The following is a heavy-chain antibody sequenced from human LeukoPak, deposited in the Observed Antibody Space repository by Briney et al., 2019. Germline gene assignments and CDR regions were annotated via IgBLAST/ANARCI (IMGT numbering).Heavy chain of an antibody. V-gene: IGHV3-48*01. J-gene: IGHJ4*02. Sequence: GGSLRLSCAASGFTFSSYSMNWVRQAPGKGLEWVSYISSSSSTIYYADSVKGRFTISRDNAKNSLYLQMSSLRTEDTAVYYCASSVDPRPFDYWGQGTLVTVSS. CDR3: ASSVDPRPFDY. D-gene: IGHD3/OR15-3a*01. CDR1: GFTFSSYS. CDR2: ISSSSSTI.